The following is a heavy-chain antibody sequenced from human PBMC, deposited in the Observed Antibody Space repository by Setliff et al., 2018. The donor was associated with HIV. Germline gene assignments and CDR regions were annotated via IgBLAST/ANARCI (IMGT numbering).Heavy chain of an antibody. V-gene: IGHV3-48*01. D-gene: IGHD3-22*01. J-gene: IGHJ4*02. CDR2: ITSTGSTI. Sequence: GGSLRLSCAASGFTFSSYGMHWVRQAPGKGLEWISYITSTGSTIFYADSVKGRFTISRDNDKNSLYLQMNSLRAEDTAVYYCARASYYYDSSGWVDYWGQGTLVTVSS. CDR3: ARASYYYDSSGWVDY. CDR1: GFTFSSYG.